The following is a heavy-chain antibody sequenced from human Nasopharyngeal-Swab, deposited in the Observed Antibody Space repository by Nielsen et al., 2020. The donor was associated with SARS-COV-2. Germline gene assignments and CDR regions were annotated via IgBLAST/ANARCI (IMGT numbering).Heavy chain of an antibody. CDR3: ARRNSEGGMADAFEI. J-gene: IGHJ3*02. CDR2: IYPDDSDT. CDR1: GYSFSSYW. V-gene: IGHV5-51*01. Sequence: GGSLRLSCWGSGYSFSSYWIGWVRQMPGKGLEWMGVIYPDDSDTRYSPSFQGQVTISVDKSITTAYLQWSSLKASDTAMYYCARRNSEGGMADAFEIWGQGTMVTVPS. D-gene: IGHD2/OR15-2a*01.